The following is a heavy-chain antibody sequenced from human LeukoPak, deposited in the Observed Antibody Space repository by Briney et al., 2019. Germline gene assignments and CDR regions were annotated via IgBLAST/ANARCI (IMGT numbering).Heavy chain of an antibody. Sequence: GGSLRLSCAASGFTFSGYAMSWVRQAPGKGLEWGSAISGSGGSTYYADPVRGRFTISRDNSKTTLYLQMNSLRAEYTAVYYCATLLRGYSYTYFDYWGQGTLVTVSS. CDR1: GFTFSGYA. J-gene: IGHJ4*02. D-gene: IGHD5-18*01. CDR3: ATLLRGYSYTYFDY. V-gene: IGHV3-23*01. CDR2: ISGSGGST.